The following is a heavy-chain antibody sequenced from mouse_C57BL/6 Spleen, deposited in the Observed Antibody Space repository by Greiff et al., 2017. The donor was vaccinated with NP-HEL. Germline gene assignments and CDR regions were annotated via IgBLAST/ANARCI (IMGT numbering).Heavy chain of an antibody. CDR3: ASGNYYGSSPFAY. D-gene: IGHD1-1*01. CDR1: GYTFTSYW. J-gene: IGHJ3*01. Sequence: QVQLQQSGAELVRPGTSVKLSCKASGYTFTSYWMHWVKQRPGQGLEWIGVIDPSDSYTNYNQKFKGKATLTVDTSSSTAYMQLSSLTSEDSAVYYCASGNYYGSSPFAYWGQGTLVTVSA. CDR2: IDPSDSYT. V-gene: IGHV1-59*01.